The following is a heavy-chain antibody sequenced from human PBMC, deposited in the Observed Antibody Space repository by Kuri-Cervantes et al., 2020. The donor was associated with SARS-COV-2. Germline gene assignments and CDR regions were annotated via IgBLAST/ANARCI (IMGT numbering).Heavy chain of an antibody. CDR1: GGSISSSSYY. CDR3: ARGGYSSGWYAVD. CDR2: INHSGSA. V-gene: IGHV4-39*07. J-gene: IGHJ4*02. Sequence: SETLSLTCTVSGGSISSSSYYWGWIRQAPGKGLEWIGEINHSGSANYSPSLKSRVTISVDTSKNQFSLRLSSVTAADTGVYYCARGGYSSGWYAVDWGQGTLVTVSS. D-gene: IGHD6-19*01.